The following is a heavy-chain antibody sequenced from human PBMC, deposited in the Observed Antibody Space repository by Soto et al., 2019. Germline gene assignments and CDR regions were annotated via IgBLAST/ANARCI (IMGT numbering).Heavy chain of an antibody. CDR1: GFTFSSYS. V-gene: IGHV3-21*01. CDR2: ISSSSSYI. Sequence: PGGSLRLSCAASGFTFSSYSMNWVRQAPGKGLEWVSSISSSSSYIYYADSVKGRFTISRDNSRDTLYLQMNSLTADDTAVYYCAKSMSPGPDYWGQGTLVTVSS. J-gene: IGHJ4*02. CDR3: AKSMSPGPDY.